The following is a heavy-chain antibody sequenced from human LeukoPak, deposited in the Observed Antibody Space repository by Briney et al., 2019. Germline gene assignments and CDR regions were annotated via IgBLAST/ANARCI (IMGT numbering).Heavy chain of an antibody. CDR3: ATRDHYYGSGSYNY. V-gene: IGHV3-48*03. CDR1: EFTFSSYE. CDR2: ISSSGSTI. Sequence: GGSLRLSCAASEFTFSSYEMNWVRQAPGKGLEWVSYISSSGSTIYYADSVKGRFTISRDNAKNSLYLQMNSLRAEDTAVYYCATRDHYYGSGSYNYWGQGTLVTVSS. D-gene: IGHD3-10*01. J-gene: IGHJ4*02.